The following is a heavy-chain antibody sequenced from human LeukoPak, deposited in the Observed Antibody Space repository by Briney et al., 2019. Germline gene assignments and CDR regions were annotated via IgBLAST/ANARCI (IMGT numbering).Heavy chain of an antibody. CDR2: IYYSGNT. D-gene: IGHD3-16*01. CDR1: GASISSSY. Sequence: TPSETLSLTCTVSGASISSSYWSWIRQSPGKGLEWIGYIYYSGNTFYNPSLKSRVTISVDTSKNHFSLNLSSVTAADTAVYYCARGLGGEISPHYFDYWGQGTLVTVSS. J-gene: IGHJ4*02. V-gene: IGHV4-59*01. CDR3: ARGLGGEISPHYFDY.